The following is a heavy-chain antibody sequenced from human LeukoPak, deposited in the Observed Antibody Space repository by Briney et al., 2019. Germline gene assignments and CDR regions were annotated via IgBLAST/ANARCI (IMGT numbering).Heavy chain of an antibody. V-gene: IGHV4-59*08. CDR1: GGSLSSYY. CDR3: ARVLGSGSFNPLGY. CDR2: IYYSGST. Sequence: SETLSLSCTVSGGSLSSYYWSWIRQPPGQGLEWIGYIYYSGSTNYNPSLTSRVTISVDTSKNQFSLKLSSVTAADTAVYYCARVLGSGSFNPLGYWGQGTLVTVSS. D-gene: IGHD3-10*01. J-gene: IGHJ4*02.